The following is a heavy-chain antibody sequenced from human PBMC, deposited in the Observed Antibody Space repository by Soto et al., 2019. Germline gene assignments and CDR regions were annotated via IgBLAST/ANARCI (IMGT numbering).Heavy chain of an antibody. Sequence: QVQLQESGPGLVKPSQTLSLTCIVSGGSISSGGTGSYWTWIRQLPGKGLEWIGYIYYTGNTYYNPSLKSRPTISIDTSENQFSLKLTSVTAADTAVYFCASGHDAYKVRYWGQGTLVTVSS. J-gene: IGHJ4*02. CDR1: GGSISSGGTGSY. CDR2: IYYTGNT. V-gene: IGHV4-31*03. D-gene: IGHD1-1*01. CDR3: ASGHDAYKVRY.